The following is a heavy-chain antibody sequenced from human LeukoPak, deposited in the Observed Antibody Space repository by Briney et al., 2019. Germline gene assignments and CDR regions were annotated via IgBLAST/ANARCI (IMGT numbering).Heavy chain of an antibody. Sequence: GASVKVSCKASGYTFTSYGISWVRQAPGQGLEWMGWISAYNGNTNYAQKLQGRVTMTTDTSTSTAYMELRSLRSDDTAVYYCARDVRARPIVVVPAATPYTYYYYGMDVWGQGTTVTVSS. D-gene: IGHD2-2*01. CDR3: ARDVRARPIVVVPAATPYTYYYYGMDV. J-gene: IGHJ6*02. CDR1: GYTFTSYG. V-gene: IGHV1-18*01. CDR2: ISAYNGNT.